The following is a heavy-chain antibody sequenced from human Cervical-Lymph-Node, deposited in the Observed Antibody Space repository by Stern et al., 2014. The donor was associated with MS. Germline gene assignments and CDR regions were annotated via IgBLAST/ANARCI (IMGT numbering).Heavy chain of an antibody. Sequence: EVQLVQSGGGLVKPGGSLKLSCEASGFTFSSAWLSWVRQAPGKGLEWVGRIKSKTDDETPDYAAPVKGRFTISKDESKNTLCLLMNALKTEDTAVYYCSTEYHYYGLDVWGQGTTVTVSS. CDR1: GFTFSSAW. CDR3: STEYHYYGLDV. CDR2: IKSKTDDETP. V-gene: IGHV3-15*01. D-gene: IGHD3-22*01. J-gene: IGHJ6*02.